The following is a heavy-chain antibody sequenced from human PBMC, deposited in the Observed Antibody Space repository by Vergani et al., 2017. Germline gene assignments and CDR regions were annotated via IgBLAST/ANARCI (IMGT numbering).Heavy chain of an antibody. Sequence: QVQLVESGGGVVQPGRSLRLSCAASGFTFSNYAIHWVRQAPGKGLEWVAVISYDGSNEYYADSVEGRFTISRDNSKNTLYLQMNSLRAEDTAVYYCARAATLNDYYYMDVWGKGTTVTVSS. V-gene: IGHV3-30-3*01. CDR2: ISYDGSNE. CDR1: GFTFSNYA. CDR3: ARAATLNDYYYMDV. J-gene: IGHJ6*03. D-gene: IGHD3-16*01.